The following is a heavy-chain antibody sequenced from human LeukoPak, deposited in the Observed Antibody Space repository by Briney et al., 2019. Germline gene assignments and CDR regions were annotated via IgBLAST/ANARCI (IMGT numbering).Heavy chain of an antibody. D-gene: IGHD2-2*01. CDR1: GGSLTNYY. CDR2: IYYSGSP. J-gene: IGHJ5*02. CDR3: ARLSYCSSTSCKNNWFDP. V-gene: IGHV4-59*01. Sequence: PSETLSLTCTVSGGSLTNYYWSWIRQPPGKGLEWIAYIYYSGSPNYNPSLKSRITISVDTSKNQFSPKLSSVTAADTAVYYCARLSYCSSTSCKNNWFDPWGQGTLVTVSS.